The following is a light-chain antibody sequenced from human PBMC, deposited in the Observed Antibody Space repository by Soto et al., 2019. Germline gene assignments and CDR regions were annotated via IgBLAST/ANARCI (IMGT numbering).Light chain of an antibody. CDR2: NTT. CDR1: SGSVSTDYY. J-gene: IGLJ2*01. CDR3: VLYMGRGISV. Sequence: QTVVTQEPSFSVSPGGTVTLTCGLSSGSVSTDYYPSWYQQTPGQAPRTLIYNTTTLSSGVPDRFSGSILGNKAALTITGAQADDECDYYCVLYMGRGISVFGGGTKLTVL. V-gene: IGLV8-61*01.